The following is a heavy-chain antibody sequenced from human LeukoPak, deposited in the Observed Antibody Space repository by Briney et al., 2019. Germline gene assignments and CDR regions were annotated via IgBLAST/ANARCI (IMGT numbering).Heavy chain of an antibody. V-gene: IGHV1-2*02. D-gene: IGHD3-9*01. J-gene: IGHJ4*02. CDR1: GYTFTGYY. Sequence: PWASVKVSCKASGYTFTGYYTHWVRQAPGQGLEWMGWINPNSGGTNYAQKFQGRVTMTRDTSISTAYMELSRLRSDDTAVYYCARKVGDTKYDILRYWGQGTLVTVSS. CDR2: INPNSGGT. CDR3: ARKVGDTKYDILRY.